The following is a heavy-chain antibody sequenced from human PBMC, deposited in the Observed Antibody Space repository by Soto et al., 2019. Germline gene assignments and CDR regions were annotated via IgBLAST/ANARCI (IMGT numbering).Heavy chain of an antibody. Sequence: GGSLRLSCVASGFTFSSYAMSWVRQAPGKGLEWVSDISGSGGTTYYADSVKGRFTISRDNSKNTLNLQMNSLRAEDTAVYHCAKLRGGSPYDAFDICGQGTLVTVSS. V-gene: IGHV3-23*01. CDR3: AKLRGGSPYDAFDI. J-gene: IGHJ3*02. D-gene: IGHD1-26*01. CDR1: GFTFSSYA. CDR2: ISGSGGTT.